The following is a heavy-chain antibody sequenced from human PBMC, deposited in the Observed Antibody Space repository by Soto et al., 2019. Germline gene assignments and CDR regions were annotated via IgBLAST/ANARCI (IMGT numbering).Heavy chain of an antibody. Sequence: SETLSLTCTVSGGSISSGGYYWSWIRQHPGKGLEWIGYIYYSGSTNYNPSLKSRVTISVDTSKNQFSLKLSSVTAADTAVYYCAREMTGYCSGGSCYSRYYYYYYMDVWGKGTTVTVSS. CDR2: IYYSGST. D-gene: IGHD2-15*01. CDR3: AREMTGYCSGGSCYSRYYYYYYMDV. J-gene: IGHJ6*03. V-gene: IGHV4-61*08. CDR1: GGSISSGGYY.